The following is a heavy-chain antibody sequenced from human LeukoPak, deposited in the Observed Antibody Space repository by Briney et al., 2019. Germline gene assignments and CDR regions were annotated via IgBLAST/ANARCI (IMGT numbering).Heavy chain of an antibody. D-gene: IGHD6-19*01. CDR3: ARDLKQWIGFDP. CDR1: GGSISGSSYY. J-gene: IGHJ5*02. V-gene: IGHV4-39*07. Sequence: SETLSLTCTVSGGSISGSSYYWGWIRQPPGKGLEWIGSIYYSGSTYYNPSLKSRVTISVDTSKNQFSLKLSSVTAADTAVYYCARDLKQWIGFDPGGQGTLVTVSS. CDR2: IYYSGST.